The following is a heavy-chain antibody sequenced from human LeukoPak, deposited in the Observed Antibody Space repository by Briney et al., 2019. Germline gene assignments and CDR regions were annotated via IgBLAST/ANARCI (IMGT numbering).Heavy chain of an antibody. D-gene: IGHD3-3*01. CDR1: GGSISSSSYY. Sequence: SETLSLTCTVSGGSISSSSYYWGWIRQPPGKGLEWIGSIYYSGSTYYNPSLKSRVTISVDTSKNQFSLKLSSVTAADTAVYYCAKDLLGWSSPRWGQGTMVTVSS. CDR3: AKDLLGWSSPR. V-gene: IGHV4-39*07. CDR2: IYYSGST. J-gene: IGHJ3*01.